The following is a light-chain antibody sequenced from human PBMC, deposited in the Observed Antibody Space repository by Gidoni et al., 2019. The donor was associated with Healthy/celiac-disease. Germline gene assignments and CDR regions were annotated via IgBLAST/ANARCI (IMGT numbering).Light chain of an antibody. CDR3: QQYYSYPWT. J-gene: IGKJ1*01. Sequence: AIRMTQSPSSFAASTGDRVTITCRARQGSSCYLAWYQQKPGKAPKLLIYAASTLQSGVPSRFSGSGSGTDFTLTISCLQSEDFATYYCQQYYSYPWTFGQGTKVEIK. CDR2: AAS. CDR1: QGSSCY. V-gene: IGKV1-8*01.